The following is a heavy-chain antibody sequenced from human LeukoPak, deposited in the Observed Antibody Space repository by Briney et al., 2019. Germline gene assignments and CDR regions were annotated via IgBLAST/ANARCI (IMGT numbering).Heavy chain of an antibody. J-gene: IGHJ6*02. D-gene: IGHD1-26*01. CDR3: ARVWGATRHYYYGMDV. Sequence: GGSLRLSCVASGFTFSSYGMNWVRQAPGKGLEWVSYIGSSSSTIYYADSVKGRFTISRDNAKNSLYLQMNSLRDEDTAVYYCARVWGATRHYYYGMDVWGQGTTVTVSS. V-gene: IGHV3-48*02. CDR1: GFTFSSYG. CDR2: IGSSSSTI.